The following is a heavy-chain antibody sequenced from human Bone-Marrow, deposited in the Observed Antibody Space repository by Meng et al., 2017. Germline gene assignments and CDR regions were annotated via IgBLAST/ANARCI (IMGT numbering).Heavy chain of an antibody. J-gene: IGHJ4*02. Sequence: QLQLQESGPGLVKPSETLSLTCTVSGGSISSSSYYWGWIRQPPGKGLEWIGSIYYSGSTYYNPSLKSRVTISVDTSKNQFSLKLSSVTAADTAVYYCARQKILEWLLGGRHFDYWGQGTLVTVPQ. D-gene: IGHD3-3*01. V-gene: IGHV4-39*01. CDR3: ARQKILEWLLGGRHFDY. CDR1: GGSISSSSYY. CDR2: IYYSGST.